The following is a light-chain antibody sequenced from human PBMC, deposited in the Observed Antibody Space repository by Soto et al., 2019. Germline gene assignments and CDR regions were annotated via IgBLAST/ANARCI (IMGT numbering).Light chain of an antibody. Sequence: DIQMTQSPSSLSASVGDRVTITCRASQTIVTYLKWYQQKPGKAPKLLVYAASTLQSGVPSRFSGSGSGAYFTLTISSLQPEDSAPYFCHQTYITPYTFGPGTKVDNK. CDR3: HQTYITPYT. J-gene: IGKJ2*01. CDR2: AAS. CDR1: QTIVTY. V-gene: IGKV1-39*01.